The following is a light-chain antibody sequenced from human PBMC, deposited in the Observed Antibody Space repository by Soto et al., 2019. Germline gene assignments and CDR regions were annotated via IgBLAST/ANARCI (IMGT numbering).Light chain of an antibody. Sequence: VIWMTQSPSLLSASTGDRVTISCRMSQGISSCRMSQGISSYLACYQQKPGKAPELLIYPASTLQSXDPVRXXGSGSGTDFTLSISCLQSEDFATYYCQQYYSLPPLTFGGGTKVEIK. CDR1: QGISSY. CDR3: QQYYSLPPLT. CDR2: PAS. V-gene: IGKV1D-8*01. J-gene: IGKJ4*01.